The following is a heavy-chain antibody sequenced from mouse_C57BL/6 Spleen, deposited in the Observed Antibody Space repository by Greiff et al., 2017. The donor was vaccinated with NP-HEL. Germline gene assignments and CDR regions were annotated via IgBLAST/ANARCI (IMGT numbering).Heavy chain of an antibody. CDR2: IDPSDSET. CDR1: GYTFTSYW. V-gene: IGHV1-52*01. D-gene: IGHD2-4*01. J-gene: IGHJ3*01. CDR3: ARDGGYHDWFAY. Sequence: VQLQQPGAELVRPGSSVKLSCKASGYTFTSYWMHWVKQRPIPGLEWIGNIDPSDSETHYNQKFKDKATLTVDKSSSTAYMQLSSLTSEDSAVYYCARDGGYHDWFAYWGQGTLVTVSA.